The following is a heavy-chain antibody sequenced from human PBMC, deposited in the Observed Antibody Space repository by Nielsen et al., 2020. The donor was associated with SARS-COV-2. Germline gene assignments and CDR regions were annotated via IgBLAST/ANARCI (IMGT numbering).Heavy chain of an antibody. V-gene: IGHV3-74*01. D-gene: IGHD4-17*01. J-gene: IGHJ2*01. CDR2: INNDGSRT. CDR3: ARCRRPYQLFSGDYYWYFDL. CDR1: GFNFNSYW. Sequence: GESLKISCAASGFNFNSYWMHWVRRGPGRGLVWVSRINNDGSRTSYADSVKGRFTISRDNAKNTVYLQMNSLRAEDTAVYYCARCRRPYQLFSGDYYWYFDLWGRGTLVTVSS.